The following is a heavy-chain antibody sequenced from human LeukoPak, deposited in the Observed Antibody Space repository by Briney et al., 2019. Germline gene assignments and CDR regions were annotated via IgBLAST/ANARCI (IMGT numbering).Heavy chain of an antibody. CDR1: GYTFTIYY. J-gene: IGHJ3*02. D-gene: IGHD4-23*01. CDR2: INPSGGST. Sequence: ASVKVSCKSSGYTFTIYYMHWVRQAPGQGLEWVGIINPSGGSTSYAQKVQGRVTITRDTSTSTVYMELSSLRSEDTAVYYCESLSGGNSLRGDAFDIWGQGTMVTVSS. CDR3: ESLSGGNSLRGDAFDI. V-gene: IGHV1-46*01.